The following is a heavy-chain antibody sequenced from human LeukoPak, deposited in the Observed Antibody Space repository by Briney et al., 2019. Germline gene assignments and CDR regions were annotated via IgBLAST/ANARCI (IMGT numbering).Heavy chain of an antibody. V-gene: IGHV3-30*02. D-gene: IGHD5-12*01. CDR1: GFTFSSYG. Sequence: GGSLRLSCSASGFTFSSYGIHWVRQAPGKGLEWVAFIRHDGSNKYYADSVKGRFTISRDNSKSTLYLQMKSLRAEDTAVYYCAKGGGYEAQYYYYYLDVWGKGTTVTISS. CDR3: AKGGGYEAQYYYYYLDV. CDR2: IRHDGSNK. J-gene: IGHJ6*03.